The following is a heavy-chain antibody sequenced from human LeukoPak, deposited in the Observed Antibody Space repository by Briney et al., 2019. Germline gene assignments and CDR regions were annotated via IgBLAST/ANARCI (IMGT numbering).Heavy chain of an antibody. CDR3: ARDQGIAVAGTDRIYYYYYGMDV. CDR1: GFTFSSYG. CDR2: IWYDGSNK. V-gene: IGHV3-33*01. Sequence: GGPLRLSCAASGFTFSSYGMHWVRQAPGKGLEWVAVIWYDGSNKYYADSVKGRFTISRDNSKNTLYLQMDSLRAEDTAVYYCARDQGIAVAGTDRIYYYYYGMDVWGKGTTVTVSS. J-gene: IGHJ6*04. D-gene: IGHD6-19*01.